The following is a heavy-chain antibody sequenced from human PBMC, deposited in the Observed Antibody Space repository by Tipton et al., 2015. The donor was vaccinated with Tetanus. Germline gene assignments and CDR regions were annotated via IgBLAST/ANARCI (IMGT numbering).Heavy chain of an antibody. CDR3: ARLPKHYSASGST. D-gene: IGHD3-10*01. Sequence: VQLVQSGAEAKKPGESLKISCRGSGYSFSSYWIAWVRQMPGKGLEWMGIISSGDSDATYSPSFRGQVTISLDKSISTAYLQWTSLKASDTAIYFCARLPKHYSASGSTWGPGSQVTVSS. CDR2: ISSGDSDA. CDR1: GYSFSSYW. V-gene: IGHV5-51*01. J-gene: IGHJ5*02.